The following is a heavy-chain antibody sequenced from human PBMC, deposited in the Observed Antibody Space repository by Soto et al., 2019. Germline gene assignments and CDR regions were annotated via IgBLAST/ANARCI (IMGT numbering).Heavy chain of an antibody. CDR3: AREPSATGTPNWFDP. D-gene: IGHD1-1*01. CDR1: GGSVSSGNYY. V-gene: IGHV4-61*01. Sequence: PSETLSLTCTVSGGSVSSGNYYWSWIRQPPGKGLEWIGYIFHTGTTNYNPSPKSRVTISLDTSMNQFSLKLSSVTPADTAVYYCAREPSATGTPNWFDPWGQGTLVTVSS. J-gene: IGHJ5*02. CDR2: IFHTGTT.